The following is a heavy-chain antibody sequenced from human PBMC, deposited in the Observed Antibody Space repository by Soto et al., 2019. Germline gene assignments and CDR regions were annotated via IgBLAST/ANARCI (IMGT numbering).Heavy chain of an antibody. CDR1: GFTFSSYD. Sequence: EVQLVESGGDLVQPGGSLRLSCAASGFTFSSYDFHWVRQATGKGLEWVSGIGTAGDTYYAGSVKGRFIMSRENVKNSLYLQMNSLRAGDTAVYYCTRGADGFEYWGQGTLVTVSS. D-gene: IGHD3-16*01. CDR2: IGTAGDT. CDR3: TRGADGFEY. V-gene: IGHV3-13*01. J-gene: IGHJ4*02.